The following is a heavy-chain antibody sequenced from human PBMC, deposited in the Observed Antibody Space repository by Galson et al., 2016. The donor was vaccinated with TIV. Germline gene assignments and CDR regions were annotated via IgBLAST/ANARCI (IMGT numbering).Heavy chain of an antibody. V-gene: IGHV2-70*11. CDR2: IDWEDDK. CDR1: GFSLTTPGMC. Sequence: PALVKPTQTLTLTCTFSGFSLTTPGMCVSWIRQPPGKALEWLARIDWEDDKYYSTSLKTRLTISKDTSKNQVVLKMTNLDPADTATYYCARSSGWPLEDWGRGTLVTVSS. D-gene: IGHD6-19*01. J-gene: IGHJ4*02. CDR3: ARSSGWPLED.